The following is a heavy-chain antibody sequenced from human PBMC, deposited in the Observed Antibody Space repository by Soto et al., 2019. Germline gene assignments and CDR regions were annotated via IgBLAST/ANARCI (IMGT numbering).Heavy chain of an antibody. D-gene: IGHD3-16*02. V-gene: IGHV1-69*06. Sequence: QVQLVQSGAEVKKPGSSVKVSCKASGGTFSSYAISWVRQAPGQGLEWMGGIIPIFGTANYAQKFQGRVTITADKSTSTAYMELSSLRSEDTAVYYCTHYDYVWGSYRHLPGSMDVWGQGTTVTVSS. CDR1: GGTFSSYA. CDR3: THYDYVWGSYRHLPGSMDV. J-gene: IGHJ6*02. CDR2: IIPIFGTA.